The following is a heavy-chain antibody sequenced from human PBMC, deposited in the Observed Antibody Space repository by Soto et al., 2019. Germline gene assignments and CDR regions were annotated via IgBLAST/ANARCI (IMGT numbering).Heavy chain of an antibody. CDR1: GYTFTSYY. D-gene: IGHD2-21*02. Sequence: GSSVKVSCKASGYTFTSYYMYWVRQAPGQGLEWMGIINPSGGSTSYAQKFQGRVTMTRDTSTSTVYMELSSLRSEDTAVYYCARDRPLAYCGGDCYSPYYYYGMDVWG. CDR3: ARDRPLAYCGGDCYSPYYYYGMDV. J-gene: IGHJ6*02. V-gene: IGHV1-46*01. CDR2: INPSGGST.